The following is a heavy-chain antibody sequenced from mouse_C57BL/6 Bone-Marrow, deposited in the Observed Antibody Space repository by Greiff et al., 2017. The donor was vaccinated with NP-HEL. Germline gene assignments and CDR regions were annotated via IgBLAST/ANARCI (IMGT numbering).Heavy chain of an antibody. V-gene: IGHV1-72*01. Sequence: QVQLQQPGAELVKPGASGYTFTSYWMHWVKQRPGRGLEWIGRIDPNSGGTKYNEKFKSKATLTVDKPSSTAYMQLSSLTSEDSAVYYCAREGGSYWGQGTTLTVSS. D-gene: IGHD1-1*02. CDR2: IDPNSGGT. CDR1: GYTFTSYW. J-gene: IGHJ2*01. CDR3: AREGGSY.